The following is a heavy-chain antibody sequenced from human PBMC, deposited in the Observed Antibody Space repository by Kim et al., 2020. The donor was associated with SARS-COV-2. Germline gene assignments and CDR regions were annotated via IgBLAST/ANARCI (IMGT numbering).Heavy chain of an antibody. CDR1: GFTLTGYW. J-gene: IGHJ3*01. CDR3: ARDLRSTSQFDPFDL. Sequence: GESLKISCAASGFTLTGYWMSWVRQAPGKGLEWVANIKKDGSEKYYVDSVKGRFNISRDNAKNSLDLQMNSLRTDDTAVYYCARDLRSTSQFDPFDLWGQGTRVTVSS. CDR2: IKKDGSEK. D-gene: IGHD2-2*01. V-gene: IGHV3-7*01.